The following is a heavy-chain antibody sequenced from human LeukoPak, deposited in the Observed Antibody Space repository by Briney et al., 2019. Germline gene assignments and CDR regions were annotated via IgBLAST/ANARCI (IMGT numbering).Heavy chain of an antibody. CDR1: GFTFSSYG. V-gene: IGHV3-23*01. J-gene: IGHJ4*02. D-gene: IGHD1-26*01. CDR3: ARGNGGSYLGGVDY. Sequence: GGSLRLSCAASGFTFSSYGMSWVRQAPGKGLEWVSGISGGGDTTHYAVSVKGRFTISRDNPKNSLHLQMSSLRAEDTAVYYCARGNGGSYLGGVDYWGQGTLVTVSS. CDR2: ISGGGDTT.